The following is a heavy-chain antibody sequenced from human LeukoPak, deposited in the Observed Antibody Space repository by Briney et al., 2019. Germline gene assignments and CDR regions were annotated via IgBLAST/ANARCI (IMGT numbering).Heavy chain of an antibody. J-gene: IGHJ6*03. CDR3: ARGPEREQGYCSGGSCSYYYYMDV. CDR2: IKQDGSEK. CDR1: GFTFSSYW. V-gene: IGHV3-7*01. Sequence: GGSLRLSCAASGFTFSSYWMSWVRQAPGKGLEWVANIKQDGSEKYYVDSVKGRFTISRDNAKNSQYLQMNSLRAEDTAVYYCARGPEREQGYCSGGSCSYYYYMDVWGKGTTVTVSS. D-gene: IGHD2-15*01.